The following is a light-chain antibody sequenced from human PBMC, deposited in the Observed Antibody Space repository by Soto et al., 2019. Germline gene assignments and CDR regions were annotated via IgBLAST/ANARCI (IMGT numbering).Light chain of an antibody. Sequence: DIVMTQSPDSLAVSLGERATINCKSSQSVLYSSNNKNYLAWYQQKPGQPPKLLIYWASTRESGVPDRFSGSESGTDFTLSTSIVQAEDVAVYYCQQYYSTPQTFGGGTKVEIK. CDR2: WAS. V-gene: IGKV4-1*01. CDR3: QQYYSTPQT. J-gene: IGKJ4*01. CDR1: QSVLYSSNNKNY.